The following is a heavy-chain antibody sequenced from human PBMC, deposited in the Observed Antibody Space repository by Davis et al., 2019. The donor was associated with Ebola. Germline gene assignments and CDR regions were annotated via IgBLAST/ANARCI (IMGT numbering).Heavy chain of an antibody. J-gene: IGHJ4*02. Sequence: PGGSLRLSCAASGFTFGSYSMTWVRQAPGKGLEWVSSISKSGATTYYADSFKGRFTISRDDSKNTLYLQMNSLRAGDTAVYYCAKEIRPNDYWGQGTLVTVSS. D-gene: IGHD3-16*01. CDR1: GFTFGSYS. CDR3: AKEIRPNDY. CDR2: ISKSGATT. V-gene: IGHV3-23*01.